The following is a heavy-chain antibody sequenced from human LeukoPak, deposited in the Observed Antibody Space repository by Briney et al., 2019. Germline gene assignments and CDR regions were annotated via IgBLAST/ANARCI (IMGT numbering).Heavy chain of an antibody. D-gene: IGHD6-13*01. CDR2: ISGGGGST. V-gene: IGHV3-23*01. Sequence: GGSLRLPCAASGFTFSSYGMSWVRQAPGKGLEWVSAISGGGGSTYYADSVKGRFTISRDNSKDTLYLQMNSLRAEDTAVYYCAKGSSNWHFDYWGQGTLVTVSS. CDR3: AKGSSNWHFDY. CDR1: GFTFSSYG. J-gene: IGHJ4*02.